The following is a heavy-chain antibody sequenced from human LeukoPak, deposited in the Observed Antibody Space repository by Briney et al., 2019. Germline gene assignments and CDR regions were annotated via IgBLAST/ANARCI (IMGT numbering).Heavy chain of an antibody. CDR3: ATVVYCSGGSCYYPDY. CDR2: FDPEDGET. J-gene: IGHJ4*02. V-gene: IGHV1-24*01. Sequence: ASVKVSCKVSGYTLTELSMHWVRQAPGKGLEWMGGFDPEDGETIYAQKFQGRVTMTEDTSTDTAYMELSSLRSEDTAVYYCATVVYCSGGSCYYPDYWGQGTVVTVSS. CDR1: GYTLTELS. D-gene: IGHD2-15*01.